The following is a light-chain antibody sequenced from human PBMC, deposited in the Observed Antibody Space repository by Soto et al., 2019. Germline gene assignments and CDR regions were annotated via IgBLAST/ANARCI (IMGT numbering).Light chain of an antibody. CDR1: QSVNTW. Sequence: IQLTQSPSTLSASIGARVTLTCRASQSVNTWLAWYQQKPGKAPKVLIYRASVLESGVPSRFSGSGSGTEFTLTISSLQPDDFATYYCQQYNSWWTFGQGTKVDI. V-gene: IGKV1-5*03. CDR2: RAS. J-gene: IGKJ1*01. CDR3: QQYNSWWT.